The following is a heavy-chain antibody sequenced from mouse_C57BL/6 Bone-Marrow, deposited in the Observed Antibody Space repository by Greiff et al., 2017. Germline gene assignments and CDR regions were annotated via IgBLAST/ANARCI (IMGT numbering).Heavy chain of an antibody. J-gene: IGHJ3*01. D-gene: IGHD4-1*01. CDR3: ARQGARLGPLFAY. CDR2: ISNLAYSI. CDR1: GFTFSDYG. Sequence: EVKLMESGGGLVQPGGSLKLSCAASGFTFSDYGMAWVRQAPRKGPEWVAFISNLAYSIYYADTVTGRFTISRENAKNTLYLEMSSLRSEDTAMYYCARQGARLGPLFAYWGQGTLVTVSA. V-gene: IGHV5-15*01.